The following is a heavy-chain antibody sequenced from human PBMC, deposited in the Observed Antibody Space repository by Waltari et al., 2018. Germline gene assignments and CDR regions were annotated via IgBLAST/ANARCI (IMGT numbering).Heavy chain of an antibody. Sequence: QVQLVQSGAEVKKPGASVKVSCEASGYSFPGYYLHWVRQAPGQGLEWMGRIMPTTYSTDYSEKFQGRITLTPDTSINTAYMELSSLRSEDTAVYYCARALAHQGDDVSNWFDPWGQGTLVTVSS. V-gene: IGHV1-2*06. J-gene: IGHJ5*02. D-gene: IGHD1-1*01. CDR2: IMPTTYST. CDR1: GYSFPGYY. CDR3: ARALAHQGDDVSNWFDP.